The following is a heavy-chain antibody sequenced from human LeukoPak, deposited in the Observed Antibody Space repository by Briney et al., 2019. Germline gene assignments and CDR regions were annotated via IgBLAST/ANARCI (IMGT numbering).Heavy chain of an antibody. J-gene: IGHJ4*02. D-gene: IGHD6-19*01. V-gene: IGHV3-23*01. Sequence: PGGSLRLSCAASGFTFSSYAMSWVRQAPGKGLEWVSAISGSGGSTYYADSVKGRFTISRDNSKNTLYLQMNSLRAEDTAVYYCAKWMRGYSSLSPDYWGQGTLVTVSS. CDR2: ISGSGGST. CDR3: AKWMRGYSSLSPDY. CDR1: GFTFSSYA.